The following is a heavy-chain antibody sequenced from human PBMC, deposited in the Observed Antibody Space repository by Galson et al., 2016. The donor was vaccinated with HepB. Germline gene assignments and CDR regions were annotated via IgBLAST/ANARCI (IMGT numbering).Heavy chain of an antibody. CDR1: GGSISHFY. CDR3: ARGNERFFAY. Sequence: SETLSLTCIVSGGSISHFYWSWIRQPPGKGLEWIGYIYYSGSTNYNPSLKSRVTISVDTSKNQFSLKLSSVTASDTAVYYCARGNERFFAYWGQGTLVTVSS. CDR2: IYYSGST. J-gene: IGHJ4*02. D-gene: IGHD1-1*01. V-gene: IGHV4-59*08.